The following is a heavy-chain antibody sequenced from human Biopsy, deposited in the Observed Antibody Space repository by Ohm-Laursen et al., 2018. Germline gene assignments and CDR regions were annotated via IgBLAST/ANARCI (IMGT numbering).Heavy chain of an antibody. CDR2: ISHTGYT. CDR3: ARGSNEYGGLYFPH. D-gene: IGHD4-23*01. V-gene: IGHV4-59*11. Sequence: GTLSLTWTVSGGSFTGHYWTWIRQPPGKGLEWIEHISHTGYTSYKSSLKSRVTISLDTSRKHFSLRLTSLAAADTAVYYCARGSNEYGGLYFPHWGQGTLVTVSS. J-gene: IGHJ1*01. CDR1: GGSFTGHY.